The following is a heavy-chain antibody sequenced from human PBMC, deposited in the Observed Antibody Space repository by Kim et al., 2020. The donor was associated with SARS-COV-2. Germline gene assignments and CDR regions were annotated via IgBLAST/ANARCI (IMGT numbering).Heavy chain of an antibody. CDR2: IRSKANSYAT. J-gene: IGHJ3*02. Sequence: GGSLRLSCAASGFTFSSYSINWVRQASGKGLEWVGRIRSKANSYATAYAASVKGRFTISRDDSKNTAYLQMNSLKTEDTAVYYCTSVPGTTLAFWDAFD. CDR1: GFTFSSYS. CDR3: TSVPGTTLAFWDAFD. V-gene: IGHV3-73*01. D-gene: IGHD1-1*01.